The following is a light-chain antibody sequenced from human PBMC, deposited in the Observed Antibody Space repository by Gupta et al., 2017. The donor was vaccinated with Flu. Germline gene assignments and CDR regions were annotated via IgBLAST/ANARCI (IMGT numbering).Light chain of an antibody. J-gene: IGKJ1*01. Sequence: VVMTQSPLSLPVTLGQPASIPCRSSQSLVYSDGNTILHWFQQRPGQSPRRLIYLVSHRESGVPDRFSGSGSDTEFTLKISRVEAEDVGVYFCMQGANWPWAFGQGTKVEIK. CDR1: QSLVYSDGNTI. V-gene: IGKV2-30*01. CDR3: MQGANWPWA. CDR2: LVS.